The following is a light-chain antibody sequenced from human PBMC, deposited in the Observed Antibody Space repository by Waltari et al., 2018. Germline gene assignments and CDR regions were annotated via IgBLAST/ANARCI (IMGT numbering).Light chain of an antibody. CDR3: NSRDSSGRHLV. Sequence: SSELTQDPAVSVALGQTVRNTCQGDSLIHYYASWYQQKPGQAHVLVMYDQDTRPSGIPDRFSASSSGNTVSLTIAGAQAEDEADYHCNSRDSSGRHLVFGGGTKLTVL. V-gene: IGLV3-19*01. J-gene: IGLJ3*02. CDR1: SLIHYY. CDR2: DQD.